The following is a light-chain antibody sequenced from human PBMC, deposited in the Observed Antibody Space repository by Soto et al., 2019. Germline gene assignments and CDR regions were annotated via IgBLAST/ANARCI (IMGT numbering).Light chain of an antibody. J-gene: IGKJ4*01. CDR3: QQYGSSPFLT. CDR2: GAS. CDR1: QSVSSSY. Sequence: EIVLTQSPGTLSLSPGERATPSCRASQSVSSSYLAWYQQKPGQAPRLLIYGASSRATGIPDRFSGSGSGTDFTLTISRLEPEDFAVYYCQQYGSSPFLTFGGGTKVDIK. V-gene: IGKV3-20*01.